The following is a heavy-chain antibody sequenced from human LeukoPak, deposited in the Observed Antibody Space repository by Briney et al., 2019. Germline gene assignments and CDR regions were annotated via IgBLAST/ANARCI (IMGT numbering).Heavy chain of an antibody. CDR3: ARAQTPTHYGPLS. J-gene: IGHJ5*02. V-gene: IGHV3-21*01. Sequence: GGSLRLSCAASGFTFSSYSMNWVRQAPGKGLEWVAAISTTSGNIYYADSVKGRFTISRDNAKNSLYLQMNGLRVEDTALYYCARAQTPTHYGPLSWGQGTLVTVSS. CDR2: ISTTSGNI. D-gene: IGHD3-10*01. CDR1: GFTFSSYS.